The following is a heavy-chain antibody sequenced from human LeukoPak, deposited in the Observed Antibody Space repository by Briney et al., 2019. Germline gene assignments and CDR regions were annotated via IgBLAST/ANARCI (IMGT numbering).Heavy chain of an antibody. CDR1: GFTFSSYG. Sequence: GGSLRLSCAASGFTFSSYGMHWVRQAPGKGLEWVAFIRYDGSNKYYADSVKGRFTISRDNSKNTLYLQMNSLRAEDTAVYYCAKAAVRGVITNWFDPWGQGTLVTVSS. CDR3: AKAAVRGVITNWFDP. J-gene: IGHJ5*02. V-gene: IGHV3-30*02. CDR2: IRYDGSNK. D-gene: IGHD3-10*01.